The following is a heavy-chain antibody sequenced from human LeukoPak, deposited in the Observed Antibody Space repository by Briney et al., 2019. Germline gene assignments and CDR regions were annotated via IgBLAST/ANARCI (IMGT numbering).Heavy chain of an antibody. CDR2: ISSNGGST. CDR1: GFTFSSYA. V-gene: IGHV3-64*01. CDR3: ARDRASGDYALGY. J-gene: IGHJ4*02. Sequence: GGSLRLSCAASGFTFSSYAMHWVRQAPGKGLEYVSAISSNGGSTYYANSVKGRFTISRDNSKNTLYLQMGSLRAEDMAVYYCARDRASGDYALGYWGQGTLVTVSS. D-gene: IGHD4-17*01.